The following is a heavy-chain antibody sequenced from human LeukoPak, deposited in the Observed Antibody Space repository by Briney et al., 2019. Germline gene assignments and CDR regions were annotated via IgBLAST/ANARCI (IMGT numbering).Heavy chain of an antibody. D-gene: IGHD3-10*01. V-gene: IGHV3-53*01. CDR1: GFTVSNND. J-gene: IGHJ4*02. CDR3: ARGLIVRGFLNGNYYFDY. CDR2: IYSGGDT. Sequence: PGGSLRLSCAASGFTVSNNDMNWVRQAPGKGLEWVSVIYSGGDTSYADSVKGRFTISRDNSKNTVYLQMNSLRAEDTAVYYCARGLIVRGFLNGNYYFDYWGQGTLVTVSS.